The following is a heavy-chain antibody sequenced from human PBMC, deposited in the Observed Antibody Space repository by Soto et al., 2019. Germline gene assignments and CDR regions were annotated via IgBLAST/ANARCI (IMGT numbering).Heavy chain of an antibody. V-gene: IGHV5-51*01. CDR2: IYPGDSDT. CDR3: ARLPSSEMATILHFDY. J-gene: IGHJ4*02. Sequence: LAESLTISRKVSGYSFTSYCIGWVPQMPGKGLEWMGIIYPGDSDTRYSPSFQGQLTLSADKSISTAYLQWSSLKASDTAMYYCARLPSSEMATILHFDYWGQGTLVTGSS. D-gene: IGHD5-12*01. CDR1: GYSFTSYC.